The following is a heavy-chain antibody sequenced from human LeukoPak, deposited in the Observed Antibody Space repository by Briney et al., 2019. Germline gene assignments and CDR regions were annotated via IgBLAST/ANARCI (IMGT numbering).Heavy chain of an antibody. D-gene: IGHD3-22*01. J-gene: IGHJ4*02. CDR2: ISGSGDNT. V-gene: IGHV3-23*01. CDR3: AKGSYYDSSGSFYFDY. CDR1: GFTFCSYS. Sequence: GGSLRISCAAPGFTFCSYSMSWVRQAPGKGLEWVSGISGSGDNTYYADSVKGRFTISRDNSKNTLYVQVNSLGTEDTAAYYCAKGSYYDSSGSFYFDYWGQGTLVTVSS.